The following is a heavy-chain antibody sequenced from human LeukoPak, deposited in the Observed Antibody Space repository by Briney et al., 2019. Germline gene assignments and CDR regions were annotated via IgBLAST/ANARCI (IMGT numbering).Heavy chain of an antibody. CDR3: AKGLVRGIGGFFDY. V-gene: IGHV3-9*01. J-gene: IGHJ4*02. D-gene: IGHD3-16*01. CDR2: ISWNRGSI. Sequence: GGSLRLSCAASGFTFDDYAMHWVRQAPGKGLEWVSGISWNRGSIGYADSVKGRFTISRDNAKNSLYLQMNSLRAEDTALYYCAKGLVRGIGGFFDYWGQGTLVTVSS. CDR1: GFTFDDYA.